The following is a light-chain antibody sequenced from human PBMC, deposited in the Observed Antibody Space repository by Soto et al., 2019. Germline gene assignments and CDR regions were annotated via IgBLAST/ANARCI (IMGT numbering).Light chain of an antibody. CDR3: QQYDRYPVT. Sequence: DSQMTQSPSTLAASVGDRVTITCRASQSVSTWLAWYRQKPGKPPKLLIYKASILQSGVSSRFSGSGSGTDFTLTISGLQPDDFATYYCQQYDRYPVTFGGGTKVDIK. J-gene: IGKJ4*01. CDR2: KAS. CDR1: QSVSTW. V-gene: IGKV1-5*03.